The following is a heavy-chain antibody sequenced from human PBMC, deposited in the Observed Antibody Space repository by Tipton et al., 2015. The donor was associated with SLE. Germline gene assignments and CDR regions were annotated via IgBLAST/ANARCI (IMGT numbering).Heavy chain of an antibody. CDR3: AKGGLTTRPFDY. J-gene: IGHJ4*02. V-gene: IGHV3-30*18. D-gene: IGHD4/OR15-4a*01. CDR1: GFTFSNYA. Sequence: SLRLSCAASGFTFSNYAMSWVRQAPGKGLEWVAGISYDGNNKHYADFVKGRFTISRDISKNMLYLQMNSLRAEDTAMYYCAKGGLTTRPFDYWGQGTLVTVSS. CDR2: ISYDGNNK.